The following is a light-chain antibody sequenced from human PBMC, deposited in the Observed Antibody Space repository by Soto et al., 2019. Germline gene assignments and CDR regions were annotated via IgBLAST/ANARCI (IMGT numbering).Light chain of an antibody. Sequence: EIVMPQSPATLSVSPGERATLSCRASQSVSSNLAGYQQKPGQAPRLLIQGASTRATGIPARFSGFGSGTDFTLSISSLQSEDFAVYYCQQYNDRPPITFGQGTRLEIK. CDR1: QSVSSN. CDR2: GAS. J-gene: IGKJ5*01. V-gene: IGKV3-15*01. CDR3: QQYNDRPPIT.